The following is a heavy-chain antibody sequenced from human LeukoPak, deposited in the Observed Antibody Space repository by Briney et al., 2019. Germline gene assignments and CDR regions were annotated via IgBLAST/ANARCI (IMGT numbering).Heavy chain of an antibody. D-gene: IGHD4-23*01. CDR1: GYTFTNYG. CDR3: ARDKAVTTEVTQHFQH. CDR2: ISAYNGYT. J-gene: IGHJ1*01. Sequence: ASVKVSCKASGYTFTNYGFSWVRQAPGQGLEWMGWISAYNGYTDYAQKFQFRVTMATDTSTSTAYMELRSLRSDDTAVYYCARDKAVTTEVTQHFQHWGQGTLVTVSS. V-gene: IGHV1-18*01.